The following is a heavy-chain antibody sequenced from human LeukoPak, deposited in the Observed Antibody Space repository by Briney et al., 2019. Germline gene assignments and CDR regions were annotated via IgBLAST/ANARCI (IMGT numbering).Heavy chain of an antibody. Sequence: GGSLRLSCPASGFNVSSNYMSWVRPAPGKGLEWVSVMYSGGSTYYADSVKGRFTVSRDNSKNTLSLQMNSLRAEDTAIYYCASSLKQLGRGQTYYYDGSGYYYWGQGTLVTVSS. D-gene: IGHD3-22*01. CDR3: ASSLKQLGRGQTYYYDGSGYYY. CDR2: MYSGGST. V-gene: IGHV3-53*01. CDR1: GFNVSSNY. J-gene: IGHJ4*02.